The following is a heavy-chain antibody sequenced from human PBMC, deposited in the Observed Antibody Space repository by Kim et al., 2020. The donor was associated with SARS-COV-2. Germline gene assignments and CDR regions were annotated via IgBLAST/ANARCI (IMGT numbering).Heavy chain of an antibody. V-gene: IGHV1-69*13. J-gene: IGHJ4*02. Sequence: SVKVSCKASGGTFSSYAISWVRQAPGQGLEWMGGIIPIFGTANYAQKFQGRVTITADESTSTAYMELSSLRSEDTAVYYCARGGCSSTSCYGGQPFDYWGQGTLVTVSS. CDR3: ARGGCSSTSCYGGQPFDY. CDR2: IIPIFGTA. D-gene: IGHD2-2*01. CDR1: GGTFSSYA.